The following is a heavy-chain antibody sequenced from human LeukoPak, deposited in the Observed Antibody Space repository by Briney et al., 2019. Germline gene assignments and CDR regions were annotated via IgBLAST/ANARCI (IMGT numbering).Heavy chain of an antibody. V-gene: IGHV3-53*05. CDR2: IYSGGTT. D-gene: IGHD1-26*01. CDR3: AGALGLEFVGATLYYFDY. CDR1: GFTVSNNY. J-gene: IGHJ4*02. Sequence: GGSLRLSCAASGFTVSNNYMSWVRQAPGKGLEWVSVIYSGGTTYYADSVEGRFTISRDNSKNTLYLQMNSLRAEDTAVYYCAGALGLEFVGATLYYFDYWGQGTLVTVSS.